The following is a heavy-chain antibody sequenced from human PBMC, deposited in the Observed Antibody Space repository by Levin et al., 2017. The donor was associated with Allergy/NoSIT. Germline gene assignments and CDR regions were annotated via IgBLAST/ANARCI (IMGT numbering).Heavy chain of an antibody. CDR3: AGGAV. CDR2: IKQDGSET. V-gene: IGHV3-7*01. Sequence: PSETLSLTCAASGFTFSNYWMSWVRQAPGKGLEWLGNIKQDGSETNYVDSVKGRFTISRDNAKNSLFLQMNSLRGEDSAVYYCAGGAVRGQGTLVTVSS. D-gene: IGHD1-26*01. CDR1: GFTFSNYW. J-gene: IGHJ4*02.